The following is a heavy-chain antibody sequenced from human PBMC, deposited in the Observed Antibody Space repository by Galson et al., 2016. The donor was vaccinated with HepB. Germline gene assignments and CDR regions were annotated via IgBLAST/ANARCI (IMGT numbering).Heavy chain of an antibody. CDR1: GYDFTEYY. Sequence: SVKVSCKASGYDFTEYYIHWVRQAPGKGLEWMGWMNPDTGVTKFEEEFRGRITITRDTSISTAYMELSSLRGDDTALDYCATLYYGDFVLDHWGPGTLVTVSS. J-gene: IGHJ4*02. V-gene: IGHV1-2*02. D-gene: IGHD4-17*01. CDR3: ATLYYGDFVLDH. CDR2: MNPDTGVT.